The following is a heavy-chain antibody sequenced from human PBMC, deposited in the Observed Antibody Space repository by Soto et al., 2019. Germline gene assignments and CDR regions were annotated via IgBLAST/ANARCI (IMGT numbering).Heavy chain of an antibody. Sequence: AGGSLRLSCAASGFTFSSYALSWVRQAPGTGLEWVSAIGGSGDNTHYAHSVKGRFTISRDNSMDTLYLQMNSLRAEDTALYYCVRDQGSLVTSQLDHGGQGTLVNVSS. J-gene: IGHJ4*02. CDR3: VRDQGSLVTSQLDH. V-gene: IGHV3-23*01. CDR1: GFTFSSYA. CDR2: IGGSGDNT. D-gene: IGHD1-1*01.